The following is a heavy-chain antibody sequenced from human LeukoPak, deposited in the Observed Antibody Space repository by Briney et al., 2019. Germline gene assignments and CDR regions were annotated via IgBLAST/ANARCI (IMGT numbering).Heavy chain of an antibody. CDR1: GFTVSSNY. CDR3: AKDRYYDTYYFDY. J-gene: IGHJ4*02. D-gene: IGHD3-22*01. CDR2: ISGSGGST. V-gene: IGHV3-23*01. Sequence: GGSLRLSCAASGFTVSSNYMSWVRQAPGKGLEWVSAISGSGGSTYYADSVKGRFTISRDNSKNTLYLQMNSLRAEDTAVYYCAKDRYYDTYYFDYWGQGTLVTVSS.